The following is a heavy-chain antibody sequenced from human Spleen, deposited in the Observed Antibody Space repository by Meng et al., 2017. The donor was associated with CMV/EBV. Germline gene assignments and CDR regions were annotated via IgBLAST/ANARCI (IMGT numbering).Heavy chain of an antibody. Sequence: ASVKVSCKASGYIFTGYYMHWVRQAPGQGLEWMGWINPNSGGTNYAQKFQGRVTMTRDTSISPAYMDLSRLRSDDTAVYYCARDRAESGTPDYWGQGTLGTVSS. V-gene: IGHV1-2*02. J-gene: IGHJ4*02. D-gene: IGHD1-7*01. CDR1: GYIFTGYY. CDR2: INPNSGGT. CDR3: ARDRAESGTPDY.